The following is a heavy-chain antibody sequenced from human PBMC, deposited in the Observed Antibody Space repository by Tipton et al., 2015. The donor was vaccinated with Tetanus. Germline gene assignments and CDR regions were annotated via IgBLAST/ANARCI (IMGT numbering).Heavy chain of an antibody. V-gene: IGHV4-31*03. D-gene: IGHD1-1*01. J-gene: IGHJ4*02. CDR1: GGSISSGGYY. CDR2: IYYSGST. Sequence: TLSFTCTVSGGSISSGGYYWSWIRQHPGKGLEWIGYIYYSGSTYYNPSLKSRVTISVDTSKNQFSLKLSSVTAADTAVYYCAREVQPQGIVWGQGTLVTVSS. CDR3: AREVQPQGIV.